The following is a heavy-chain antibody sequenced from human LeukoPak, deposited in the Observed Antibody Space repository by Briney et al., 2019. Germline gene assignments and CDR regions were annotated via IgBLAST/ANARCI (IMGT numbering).Heavy chain of an antibody. J-gene: IGHJ4*02. D-gene: IGHD3/OR15-3a*01. CDR2: ISSSSSYI. CDR3: ASTSFRTGYYDFDY. CDR1: GSTFSSYS. Sequence: PGGSLRLSCAASGSTFSSYSMNWVRQAPGKGLEWVSSISSSSSYIYYADSVKGRFTISRDNAKNSLYLQMNSLRAEDTAVYYCASTSFRTGYYDFDYWGQGTLVTVSS. V-gene: IGHV3-21*01.